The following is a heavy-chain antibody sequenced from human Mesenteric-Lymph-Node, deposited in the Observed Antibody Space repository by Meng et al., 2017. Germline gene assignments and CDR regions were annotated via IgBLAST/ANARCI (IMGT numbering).Heavy chain of an antibody. J-gene: IGHJ3*02. CDR1: GFTFSSYG. V-gene: IGHV3-33*01. CDR2: IWYDGSNK. Sequence: GESLKISCAASGFTFSSYGMHWVRQAPGKGLEWVAVIWYDGSNKYYADSVKGRFTISRDNSKNTLYLQMNSLRAEDTAVYYCARQAVAGPYDAFDIWGQGTMVTVSS. D-gene: IGHD6-19*01. CDR3: ARQAVAGPYDAFDI.